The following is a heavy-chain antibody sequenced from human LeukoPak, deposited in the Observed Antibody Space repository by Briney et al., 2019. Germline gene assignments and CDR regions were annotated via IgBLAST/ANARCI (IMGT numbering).Heavy chain of an antibody. CDR3: ARSFGNYGDYPFDY. D-gene: IGHD4-17*01. CDR2: IKQDGSEK. CDR1: GFTFSSYW. Sequence: GGSLRLSCAASGFTFSSYWMSWVRQAPGKGLEWVANIKQDGSEKYYVDSVKGRFTISRDNAKNSLYLQMNSLRAEDTAVYYCARSFGNYGDYPFDYWGQGTLVTVSS. J-gene: IGHJ4*02. V-gene: IGHV3-7*01.